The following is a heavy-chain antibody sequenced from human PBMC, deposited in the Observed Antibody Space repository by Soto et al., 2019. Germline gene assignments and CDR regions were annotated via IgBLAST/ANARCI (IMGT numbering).Heavy chain of an antibody. CDR3: PREAQRVRGVIDY. J-gene: IGHJ4*02. Sequence: QVQLQESGPGLVKPSGTLSLTCAVSGGSISSSNWWSWVRQPPGKGLEWIGEIYHSGSTNYNPSLKRRVPISEDRSKNQFSLKLSSGTAADTAVYYCPREAQRVRGVIDYWGQGTLVTVPS. CDR1: GGSISSSNW. CDR2: IYHSGST. V-gene: IGHV4-4*02. D-gene: IGHD6-25*01.